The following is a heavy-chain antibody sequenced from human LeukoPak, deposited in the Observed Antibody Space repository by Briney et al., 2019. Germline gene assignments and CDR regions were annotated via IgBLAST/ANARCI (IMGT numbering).Heavy chain of an antibody. CDR3: ARAQRGSSWSFDY. Sequence: PSETLSLTCTVSGGSISSSSYYWGWIRQPPGKGLEWIGSIYYSGSTYYNLSLKSRVTISVDTSKNQFSLKLSSVTAADTAVYYCARAQRGSSWSFDYWGQGTLVTVSS. CDR1: GGSISSSSYY. V-gene: IGHV4-39*07. CDR2: IYYSGST. J-gene: IGHJ4*02. D-gene: IGHD6-13*01.